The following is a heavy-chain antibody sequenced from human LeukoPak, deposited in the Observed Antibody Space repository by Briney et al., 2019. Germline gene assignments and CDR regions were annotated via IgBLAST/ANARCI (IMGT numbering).Heavy chain of an antibody. J-gene: IGHJ5*02. CDR3: ARPSYYDSSGYPNWFDP. CDR2: INAGNGNT. Sequence: GASVKVSCKASGYTFTSYAIHWVRQAPGQRLEWMGWINAGNGNTKYSQKFQGRVTITRDTSASTVYMELSSLRSEDTAVYYCARPSYYDSSGYPNWFDPWGQGTLVTVSS. CDR1: GYTFTSYA. V-gene: IGHV1-3*01. D-gene: IGHD3-22*01.